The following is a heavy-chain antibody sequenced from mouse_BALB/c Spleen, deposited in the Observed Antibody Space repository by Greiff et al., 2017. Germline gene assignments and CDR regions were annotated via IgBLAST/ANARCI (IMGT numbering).Heavy chain of an antibody. CDR3: AREGYYGNYSYAMDY. Sequence: LQQSGAELVRPGTSVKISCKASGYTFTNYWLGWVKQRPGHGLEWIGDIYPGGGYTNYNEKFKGKATLTADTSSSTAYMQLSSLTSEDSAVYFCAREGYYGNYSYAMDYWGQGTSVTVSS. D-gene: IGHD2-1*01. CDR1: GYTFTNYW. V-gene: IGHV1-63*02. CDR2: IYPGGGYT. J-gene: IGHJ4*01.